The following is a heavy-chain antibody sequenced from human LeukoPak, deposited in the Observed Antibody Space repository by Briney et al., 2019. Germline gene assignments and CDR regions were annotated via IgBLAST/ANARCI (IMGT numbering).Heavy chain of an antibody. D-gene: IGHD2-2*01. CDR1: GVSFSGYY. J-gene: IGHJ5*02. CDR2: INHSGST. Sequence: SETLSLTCAVYGVSFSGYYWSWLRQPPGKGLEWIGEINHSGSTNYNPSLKSRVTISVDTSKNQFSLKLSSVTAADTAVYYCAREYCSSTSCYGWFDPWGQGTLVTVSS. CDR3: AREYCSSTSCYGWFDP. V-gene: IGHV4-34*01.